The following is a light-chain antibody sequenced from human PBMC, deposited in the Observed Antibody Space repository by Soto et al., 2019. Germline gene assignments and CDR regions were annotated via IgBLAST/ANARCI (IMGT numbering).Light chain of an antibody. CDR3: QHHNSLPIT. CDR1: QSVSSY. Sequence: LVLTQSPATLSLSPGESATLSCRASQSVSSYLAWYQQKPGQSPRLLIYGASSRATGIPDRFSGSGSGTDFTLTISILEPEDFAVCYCQHHNSLPITFGRGTRLEI. J-gene: IGKJ5*01. V-gene: IGKV3-11*01. CDR2: GAS.